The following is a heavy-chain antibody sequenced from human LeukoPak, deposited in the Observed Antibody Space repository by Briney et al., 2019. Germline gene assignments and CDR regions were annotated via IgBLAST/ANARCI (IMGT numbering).Heavy chain of an antibody. V-gene: IGHV4-34*01. CDR2: INHSGST. Sequence: PGGSLRLSCAASGFTFSNAWMSWVRQPPGKGLEWIGEINHSGSTNYSPSLKSRVTISVDTSKNQFSLKLSSVTAADTAVYYCARRMGAPGHWGQGTLVTVSS. CDR1: GFTFSNAW. CDR3: ARRMGAPGH. J-gene: IGHJ4*02. D-gene: IGHD1-26*01.